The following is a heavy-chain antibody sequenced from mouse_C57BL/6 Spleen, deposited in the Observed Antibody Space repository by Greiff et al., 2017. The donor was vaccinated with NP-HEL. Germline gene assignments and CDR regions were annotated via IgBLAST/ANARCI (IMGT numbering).Heavy chain of an antibody. Sequence: VQLQQSGPELVKPGASVKISCKASGYAFSSSWMNWVKQRPGKGLEWIGRIYPGDGDTNYNGKFKGKASLTADKSSSTAYMQLSSLTSEDSAVYFCAARGDYGSSYGAMDYLGQGTSVTVSS. CDR3: AARGDYGSSYGAMDY. CDR1: GYAFSSSW. D-gene: IGHD1-1*01. J-gene: IGHJ4*01. CDR2: IYPGDGDT. V-gene: IGHV1-82*01.